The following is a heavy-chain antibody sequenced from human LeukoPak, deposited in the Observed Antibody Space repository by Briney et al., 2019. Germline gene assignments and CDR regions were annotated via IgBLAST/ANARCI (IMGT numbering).Heavy chain of an antibody. CDR3: ARSGSIAARLFDYYMDV. J-gene: IGHJ6*03. Sequence: SVKVSCKASGGTFSSYAISWVRQAPGQGLEWMGGIIPIFGTANYAQKFQGRVTITTDESTSTAYMELSSLRSEDTAVYYCARSGSIAARLFDYYMDVWGKGTTVTVSS. CDR2: IIPIFGTA. D-gene: IGHD6-6*01. CDR1: GGTFSSYA. V-gene: IGHV1-69*05.